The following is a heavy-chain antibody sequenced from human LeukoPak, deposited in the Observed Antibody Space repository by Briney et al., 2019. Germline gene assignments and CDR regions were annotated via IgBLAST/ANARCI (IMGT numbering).Heavy chain of an antibody. CDR3: ARGSDCSGGSCYSYWYFDL. CDR2: INSDGSST. V-gene: IGHV3-74*01. D-gene: IGHD2-15*01. Sequence: GGSLRLSCAASAFTLSSYWMHWVRQAPGKGLVWVSRINSDGSSTSYADSVKGRFTISRDNAKNTLYLQMNSLRAEDTAMYCCARGSDCSGGSCYSYWYFDLWGRGTLVTVSS. J-gene: IGHJ2*01. CDR1: AFTLSSYW.